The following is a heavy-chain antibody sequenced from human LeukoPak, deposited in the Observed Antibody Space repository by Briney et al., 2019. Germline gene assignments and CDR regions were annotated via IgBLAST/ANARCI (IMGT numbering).Heavy chain of an antibody. V-gene: IGHV1-2*02. CDR1: GYTLSGYY. CDR3: ASAPYGSGSYSLYYYGMDV. J-gene: IGHJ6*02. Sequence: ASVKVSCKASGYTLSGYYMHWVRQAPGQELEWMGWINPKSGDTKYGQKFQGRVSMTRDMSVSTAYMELSSLRSDDTAVYYCASAPYGSGSYSLYYYGMDVWGQGTTVTVSS. D-gene: IGHD3-10*01. CDR2: INPKSGDT.